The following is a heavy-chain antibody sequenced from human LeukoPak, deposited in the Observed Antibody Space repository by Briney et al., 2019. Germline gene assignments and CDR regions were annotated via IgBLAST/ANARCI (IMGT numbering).Heavy chain of an antibody. CDR1: GFTFSSYS. Sequence: GGSLRLSCAASGFTFSSYSMNWVRQAPGKGLEWVSSISSSSSYIYYADSVKGRFTISRDNAKNSLYLQMNSLRAEDTAVYYCARVSGNDAFDIWGQGTMVTVSS. J-gene: IGHJ3*02. V-gene: IGHV3-21*01. CDR3: ARVSGNDAFDI. D-gene: IGHD3-10*01. CDR2: ISSSSSYI.